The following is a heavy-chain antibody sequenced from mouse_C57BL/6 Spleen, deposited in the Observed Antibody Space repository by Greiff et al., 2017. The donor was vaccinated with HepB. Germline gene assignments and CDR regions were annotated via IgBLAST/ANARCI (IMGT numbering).Heavy chain of an antibody. Sequence: EVKLAESGGGLVKPGGSLKLSCAASGFTFSDYGMHWVRQAPEKGLEWVAYISSGSSTIYYADTVKGRFTISRDNAKNTLFLQMTSLRSEDTAMYYCATFYINYVMDYWGQGTSVTVSS. CDR2: ISSGSSTI. J-gene: IGHJ4*01. CDR3: ATFYINYVMDY. CDR1: GFTFSDYG. V-gene: IGHV5-17*01. D-gene: IGHD2-5*01.